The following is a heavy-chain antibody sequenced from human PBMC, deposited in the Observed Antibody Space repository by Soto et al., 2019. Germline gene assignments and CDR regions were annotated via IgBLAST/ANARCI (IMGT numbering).Heavy chain of an antibody. CDR2: IRSKANSYAT. CDR1: GFTFSGSA. V-gene: IGHV3-73*01. J-gene: IGHJ4*02. CDR3: TRLWDPSRLTPDYTTFEY. Sequence: PGGSLRLSCAASGFTFSGSAMHWVRQASGKGLEWVGRIRSKANSYATAYAAPVKGRFTISRDDSKNTAYLQMNSLKTEDTAVYYCTRLWDPSRLTPDYTTFEYWGQGTLVTLSS. D-gene: IGHD4-4*01.